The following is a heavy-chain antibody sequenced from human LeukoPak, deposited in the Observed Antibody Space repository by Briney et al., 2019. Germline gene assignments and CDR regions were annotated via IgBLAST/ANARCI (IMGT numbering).Heavy chain of an antibody. CDR3: ARDWAAPGSIDY. V-gene: IGHV3-21*01. D-gene: IGHD6-13*01. J-gene: IGHJ4*02. CDR2: ISSSSSYI. CDR1: GFTFSSYS. Sequence: GGSLRLSCAASGFTFSSYSMNWVRQAPEKGLEWVSSISSSSSYIYYADSVKCRFTISRDNAKNSLYLQMNSLRAEDTAVYYCARDWAAPGSIDYWGQGTLVTVSS.